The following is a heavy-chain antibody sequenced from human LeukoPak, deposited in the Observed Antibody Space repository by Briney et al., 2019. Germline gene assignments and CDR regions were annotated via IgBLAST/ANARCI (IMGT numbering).Heavy chain of an antibody. CDR3: ATISYWYYFDY. J-gene: IGHJ4*02. Sequence: TGGSLRLSCAASGFTFSSYEMNWVRQAPGKGLEWVSSISSSSSYIYYADSVKGRFTISRDNAKNSLYLQMNSLRAEDTAVYYCATISYWYYFDYWGQGTLVTVSS. V-gene: IGHV3-21*01. CDR2: ISSSSSYI. D-gene: IGHD2-15*01. CDR1: GFTFSSYE.